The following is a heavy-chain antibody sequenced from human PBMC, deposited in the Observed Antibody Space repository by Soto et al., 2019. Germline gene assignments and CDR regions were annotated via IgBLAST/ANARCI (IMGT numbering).Heavy chain of an antibody. Sequence: GSLRLSCAASGFTFSTYAMGWVRQAPGKGLEWVSVVSSGGGTHYADSVKGRFTVSRDNSKNTLSLQMNSLRADDTAVYYCAKRRGAGGHFDYWGQGALVTVSS. V-gene: IGHV3-23*01. CDR3: AKRRGAGGHFDY. CDR1: GFTFSTYA. J-gene: IGHJ4*02. D-gene: IGHD2-15*01. CDR2: VSSGGGT.